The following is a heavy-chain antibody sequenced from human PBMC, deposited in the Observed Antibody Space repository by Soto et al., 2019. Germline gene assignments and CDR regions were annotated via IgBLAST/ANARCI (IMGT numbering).Heavy chain of an antibody. Sequence: PGGSLRLSCAASGFTFSSCAMSWVRQAPGKGLEWVSAVSGSGGSTYYADSVKGRFTISRDNSKNTLYLQMNSLRAEDTAVYYCAKASTIFGVVTAFDYWGQGTLVTVSS. CDR2: VSGSGGST. CDR3: AKASTIFGVVTAFDY. J-gene: IGHJ4*02. V-gene: IGHV3-23*01. CDR1: GFTFSSCA. D-gene: IGHD3-3*01.